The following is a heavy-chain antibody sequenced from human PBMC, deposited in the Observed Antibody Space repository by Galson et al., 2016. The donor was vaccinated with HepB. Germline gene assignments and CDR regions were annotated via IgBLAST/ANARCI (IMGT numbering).Heavy chain of an antibody. J-gene: IGHJ5*02. V-gene: IGHV3-7*04. Sequence: SLRLSCAASGFTFSTYWMSWVRQAPGKGLEWVANIKDDGSDKYYVDSVKGRFTISRDNAKNSLPLQMNSLGAEDTAVYYCARDVLWCGTFSCFDPWCQGTLVSVSS. CDR1: GFTFSTYW. D-gene: IGHD3-10*01. CDR3: ARDVLWCGTFSCFDP. CDR2: IKDDGSDK.